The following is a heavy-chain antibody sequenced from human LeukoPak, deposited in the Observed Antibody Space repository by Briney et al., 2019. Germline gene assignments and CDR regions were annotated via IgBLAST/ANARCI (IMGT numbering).Heavy chain of an antibody. V-gene: IGHV4-59*12. CDR3: ARDSSSSWFFYSY. Sequence: SETLSLTCTVSGGSISSYYWSWIRQPPGKGLEWIGYIYYSGSTNYNPSLKSRVTISVDTSKNQFSLQLNSVTPEDTAVHYCARDSSSSWFFYSYWGQGTLVTVSS. J-gene: IGHJ4*02. CDR2: IYYSGST. CDR1: GGSISSYY. D-gene: IGHD6-13*01.